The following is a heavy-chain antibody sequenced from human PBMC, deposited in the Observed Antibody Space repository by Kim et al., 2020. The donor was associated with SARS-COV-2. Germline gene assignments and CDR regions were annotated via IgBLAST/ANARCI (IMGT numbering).Heavy chain of an antibody. V-gene: IGHV1-18*01. J-gene: IGHJ2*01. D-gene: IGHD2-21*02. Sequence: QKFQGRVTMTTDTSTSTAYMELRSLRSDDTAVYYCAREESVVTPNWYFDIWGRGTLVTVSS. CDR3: AREESVVTPNWYFDI.